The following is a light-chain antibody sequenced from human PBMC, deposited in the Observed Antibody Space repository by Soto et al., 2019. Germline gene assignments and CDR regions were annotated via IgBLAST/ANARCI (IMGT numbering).Light chain of an antibody. CDR2: DXS. Sequence: QSALTQPRSVSGSPGHSVTISCTGTSSDVGGYNYVSWYQQHPGKAPKLMIYDXSXRPSGVPDRFSGSKSGNTASLTISGLQAEDEADYYCCSYAGSYTSYVFGTGTKVTVL. CDR3: CSYAGSYTSYV. CDR1: SSDVGGYNY. V-gene: IGLV2-11*01. J-gene: IGLJ1*01.